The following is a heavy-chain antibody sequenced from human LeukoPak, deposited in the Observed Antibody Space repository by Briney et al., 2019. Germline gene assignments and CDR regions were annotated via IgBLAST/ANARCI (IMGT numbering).Heavy chain of an antibody. Sequence: ASVKVSCKASGYTFTSYDIDWVRQATGQGLEWMGWMNPNSGNTGYAQKFQGRVTMTRNTSISTAYMELSSLRSEDTAVYYCAGSLLWFGESSWFDPWGQGTLVTVSS. CDR2: MNPNSGNT. J-gene: IGHJ5*02. D-gene: IGHD3-10*01. CDR1: GYTFTSYD. V-gene: IGHV1-8*01. CDR3: AGSLLWFGESSWFDP.